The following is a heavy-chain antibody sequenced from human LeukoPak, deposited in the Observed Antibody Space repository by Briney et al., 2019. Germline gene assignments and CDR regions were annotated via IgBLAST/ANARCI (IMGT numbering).Heavy chain of an antibody. Sequence: PSETLSLTCTVSGGSITSSSHYWGWIRQPPGKGLEWIGSIYYSGDTYYNPSLKSRVTISVDTSKSQFSLRLSSVTAADTAVYYCARRPDYWGQGTLVTVSS. CDR3: ARRPDY. J-gene: IGHJ4*02. V-gene: IGHV4-39*01. CDR2: IYYSGDT. CDR1: GGSITSSSHY.